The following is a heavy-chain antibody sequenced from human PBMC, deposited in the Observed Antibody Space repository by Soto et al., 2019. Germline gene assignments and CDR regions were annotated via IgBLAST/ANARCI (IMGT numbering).Heavy chain of an antibody. CDR2: IKQDGSEK. CDR1: GFTFSSYW. CDR3: ARERIGPYYDILTGPNYFDY. Sequence: GGSLRLSCAASGFTFSSYWMSWVRQAPGKGLEWVANIKQDGSEKYYVDSVKGRFTISRDNAKNSLYLQMNSLRAEDTAVYYCARERIGPYYDILTGPNYFDYWGQGTLVTVSS. J-gene: IGHJ4*02. V-gene: IGHV3-7*01. D-gene: IGHD3-9*01.